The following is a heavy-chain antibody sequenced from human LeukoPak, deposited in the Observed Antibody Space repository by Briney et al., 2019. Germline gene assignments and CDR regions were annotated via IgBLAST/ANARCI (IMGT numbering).Heavy chain of an antibody. CDR3: ARGADYYYGMDV. J-gene: IGHJ6*04. Sequence: SVKVSCKASGGTFSSYAISWVRQAPGRGLEWMGGIIPIFGTANYAQKFQGRVTITADESTSTAYMELSSLRSEDTAVYYCARGADYYYGMDVWGKGTTVTVSS. V-gene: IGHV1-69*13. CDR1: GGTFSSYA. CDR2: IIPIFGTA.